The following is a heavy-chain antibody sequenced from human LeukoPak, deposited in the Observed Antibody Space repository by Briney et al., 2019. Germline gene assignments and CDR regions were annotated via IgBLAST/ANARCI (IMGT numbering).Heavy chain of an antibody. Sequence: ASVKVSCKASGYTFTGYYMHWVRQAPGQGLEWMGWINPNSGGTNYAQKFQGRVTMTRDTSISTAYMELSRLRSDDTAVYYCAEPYYDILTGYSCFDYWGQGTLVTVSS. CDR1: GYTFTGYY. CDR3: AEPYYDILTGYSCFDY. V-gene: IGHV1-2*02. J-gene: IGHJ4*02. D-gene: IGHD3-9*01. CDR2: INPNSGGT.